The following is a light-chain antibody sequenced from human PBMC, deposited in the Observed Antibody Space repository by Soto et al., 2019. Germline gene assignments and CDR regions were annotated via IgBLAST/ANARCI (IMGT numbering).Light chain of an antibody. V-gene: IGKV4-1*01. J-gene: IGKJ1*01. CDR1: QSILYSPNNKNY. CDR2: WAS. CDR3: QQYYNAPQN. Sequence: DIVMTQSPDSLAVSLGERATINCKSSQSILYSPNNKNYLAWYQQKPGQPPKLLIYWASTRESGVPDRFSGSGSGTDFTLTISSLQAEAVAVYYCQQYYNAPQNFGQGTKVEIK.